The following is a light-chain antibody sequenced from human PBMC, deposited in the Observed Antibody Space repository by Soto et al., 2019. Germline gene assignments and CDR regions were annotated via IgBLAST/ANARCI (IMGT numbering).Light chain of an antibody. CDR2: KAS. Sequence: DLQMTQSPSSLSASVGDRVTITCRASQGIRDDLGWYQQKPGKAPKLLIYKASTLKSGVPSRFSGSGSGTEFTLSISSLQPDDFATYYCQHYNVYPWTFGQGTKVDI. J-gene: IGKJ1*01. V-gene: IGKV1-17*01. CDR3: QHYNVYPWT. CDR1: QGIRDD.